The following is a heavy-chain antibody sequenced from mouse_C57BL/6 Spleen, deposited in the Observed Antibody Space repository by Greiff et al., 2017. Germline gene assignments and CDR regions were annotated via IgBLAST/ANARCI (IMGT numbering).Heavy chain of an antibody. CDR1: GYAFTNYL. Sequence: QVQLQQSGAELVRPGTSVKVSCKASGYAFTNYLIEWVKQRPGQGLEWIGVINPGSGGTNYNEKFKGKATLTADKSSSTAYMQLSSLTSEDSAVYFCARSSYYGSSPGYFDVWGTGTTVTVSS. D-gene: IGHD1-1*01. V-gene: IGHV1-54*01. CDR2: INPGSGGT. CDR3: ARSSYYGSSPGYFDV. J-gene: IGHJ1*03.